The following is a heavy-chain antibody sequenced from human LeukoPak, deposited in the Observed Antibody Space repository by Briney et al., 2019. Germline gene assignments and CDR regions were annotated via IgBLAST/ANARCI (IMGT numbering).Heavy chain of an antibody. J-gene: IGHJ3*02. Sequence: GGSLRLSCAASGFTFSSYSMNWVRQAPGKGLEWVSSISSSSSYIYYADSVKGRFTISRVNAKNSLYLQMNSLRAEDTAVYYCASSLQQWLVLGGAFDIWGQGTMVTVSS. D-gene: IGHD6-19*01. CDR2: ISSSSSYI. CDR1: GFTFSSYS. V-gene: IGHV3-21*01. CDR3: ASSLQQWLVLGGAFDI.